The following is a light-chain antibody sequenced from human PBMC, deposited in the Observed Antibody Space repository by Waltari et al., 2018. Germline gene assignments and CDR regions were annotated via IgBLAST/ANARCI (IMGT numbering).Light chain of an antibody. J-gene: IGKJ1*01. CDR2: GAS. Sequence: EIVLTQSPGILSLSPGERATLSCRASQSVSRALAWYQQKPGQAPRLLIYGASNRATGIPDRFSGGGSGTDFSLTISRLEPEDFAVYYCRHYVRLPATFGQGTKVEIK. CDR3: RHYVRLPAT. V-gene: IGKV3-20*01. CDR1: QSVSRA.